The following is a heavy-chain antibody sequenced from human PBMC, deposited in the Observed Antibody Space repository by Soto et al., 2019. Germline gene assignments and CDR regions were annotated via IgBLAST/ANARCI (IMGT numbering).Heavy chain of an antibody. CDR3: AKDTVGGDSFWSGYYSDGLDV. V-gene: IGHV3-23*01. CDR1: GFTFDSYA. Sequence: EVKLLESGGGLAQPGGSLRLSCVGSGFTFDSYAISWVRQAPGERLQWIAAISGSADGTDYAHSVRGRFTISRDNAKKTVHVQMESLRVEDTAVYFCAKDTVGGDSFWSGYYSDGLDVWGQGTLVSVS. CDR2: ISGSADGT. J-gene: IGHJ3*01. D-gene: IGHD3-3*01.